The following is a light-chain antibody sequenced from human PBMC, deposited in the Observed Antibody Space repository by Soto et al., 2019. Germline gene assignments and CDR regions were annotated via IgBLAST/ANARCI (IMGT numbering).Light chain of an antibody. Sequence: EVVMTQSPATLSVSPGERATLSCRASQSVTSNYLAWYQQKPGQAPRLLIHGISNRATGVPDRFSGSGSGTDFTLTISRLEPEDFAVYYCQQYTDWPLTFGQGTKVEVK. CDR3: QQYTDWPLT. CDR2: GIS. J-gene: IGKJ1*01. V-gene: IGKV3-20*01. CDR1: QSVTSNY.